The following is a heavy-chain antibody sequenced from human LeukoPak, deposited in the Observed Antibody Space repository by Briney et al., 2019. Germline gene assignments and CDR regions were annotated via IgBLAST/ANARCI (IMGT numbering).Heavy chain of an antibody. V-gene: IGHV4-4*09. CDR3: ARHIGGGIEHMDV. D-gene: IGHD3-16*02. CDR2: ISMSGTT. Sequence: SETLSLTCTVPGGSISIYYWSWVRQPPGRGGGWRGFISMSGTTIYIPSLKCRVTISVDTSNNQFFLKLRSVTAADAAVYYCARHIGGGIEHMDVWGKGTTVTVSS. CDR1: GGSISIYY. J-gene: IGHJ6*03.